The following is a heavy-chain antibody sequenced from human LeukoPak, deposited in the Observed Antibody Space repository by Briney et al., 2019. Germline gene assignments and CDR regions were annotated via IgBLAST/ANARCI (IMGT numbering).Heavy chain of an antibody. CDR3: ARDRWKYRL. CDR1: GGSISSYY. Sequence: SETLSLTCTVSGGSISSYYWSWIRQPPGKGLEWIGYIYYSGSTNYNPSLKSRATISVDTSKNQFSLKLSSVTAADTAVYYCARDRWKYRLWGQGTMVTVSS. D-gene: IGHD1-7*01. J-gene: IGHJ3*01. V-gene: IGHV4-59*01. CDR2: IYYSGST.